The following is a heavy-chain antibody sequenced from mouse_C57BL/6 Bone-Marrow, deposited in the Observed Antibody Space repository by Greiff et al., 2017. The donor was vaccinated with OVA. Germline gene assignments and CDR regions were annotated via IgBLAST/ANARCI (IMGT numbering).Heavy chain of an antibody. CDR1: GFSLTSYG. CDR2: IWGGGST. D-gene: IGHD2-5*01. V-gene: IGHV2-9*01. J-gene: IGHJ4*01. Sequence: VQGVESGPGLVAPSQSLSITCTVSGFSLTSYGVDWVRQPPGKGLEWLGVIWGGGSTNYNSALMSRLSISKDNSNSQVFLKMNSLQTDDTAMYYCAKRENSNCYAMDYWGQGTSVTVSS. CDR3: AKRENSNCYAMDY.